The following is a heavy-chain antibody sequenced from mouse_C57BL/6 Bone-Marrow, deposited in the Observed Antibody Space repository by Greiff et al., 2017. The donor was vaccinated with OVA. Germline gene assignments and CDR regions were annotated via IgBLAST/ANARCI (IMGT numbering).Heavy chain of an antibody. CDR1: GFTFSDFY. J-gene: IGHJ3*01. V-gene: IGHV7-1*01. CDR3: ARDASHGYRFAY. Sequence: DVQLQESGGGLVQSGRSLRLSCATSGFTFSDFYMEWVRQAPGKGLEWIAASRNKANDYTTEYSASVKGRFIVSRDTSQSILYLQMNALRAEDTAIYYCARDASHGYRFAYWGQGTLVTVSA. CDR2: SRNKANDYTT. D-gene: IGHD2-2*01.